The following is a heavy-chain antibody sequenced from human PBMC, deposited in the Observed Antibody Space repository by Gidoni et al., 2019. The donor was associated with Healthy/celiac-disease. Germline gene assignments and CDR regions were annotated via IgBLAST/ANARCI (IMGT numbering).Heavy chain of an antibody. Sequence: QVQLQQWGAGLLKPSEPLSLTCAVYGGSFSGYYWSWIRQPPGKGLECIGEVNHSGSTNYNPSLESRVTISVDTSKKHFSLRLRSVTAADTAVYYCARGSRRMTAAGLHYWGQGTLVTVSS. D-gene: IGHD6-13*01. V-gene: IGHV4-34*01. J-gene: IGHJ4*02. CDR3: ARGSRRMTAAGLHY. CDR1: GGSFSGYY. CDR2: VNHSGST.